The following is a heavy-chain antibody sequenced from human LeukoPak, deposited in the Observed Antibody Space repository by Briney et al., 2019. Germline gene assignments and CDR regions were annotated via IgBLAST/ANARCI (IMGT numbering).Heavy chain of an antibody. V-gene: IGHV4-39*01. CDR2: IYHFGRT. Sequence: SETLSLTCTVSGDSLSSSDYYWGWIRQPPGKGLEWIGSIYHFGRTYYNPSLKGRVTISVDTSKNQFSLKLSSVTAADTAVYFCARPALEHVIYYFDYWGQGTLVTVSS. CDR1: GDSLSSSDYY. J-gene: IGHJ4*02. CDR3: ARPALEHVIYYFDY. D-gene: IGHD3-16*02.